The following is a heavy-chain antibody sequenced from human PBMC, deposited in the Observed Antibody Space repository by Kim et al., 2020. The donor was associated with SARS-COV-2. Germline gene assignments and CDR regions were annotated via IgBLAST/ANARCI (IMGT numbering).Heavy chain of an antibody. Sequence: GGSLRLSCAASGFTFSSYGMHWVRQAPGKGLEWVAVIWYDGSNKYYADSVKGRFTISRDNSKNTLYLQMNSLRAEDTAVYYCARTLQWLVRYYYYYGMDVWGQGTTVTVSS. J-gene: IGHJ6*02. D-gene: IGHD6-19*01. CDR1: GFTFSSYG. CDR2: IWYDGSNK. V-gene: IGHV3-33*01. CDR3: ARTLQWLVRYYYYYGMDV.